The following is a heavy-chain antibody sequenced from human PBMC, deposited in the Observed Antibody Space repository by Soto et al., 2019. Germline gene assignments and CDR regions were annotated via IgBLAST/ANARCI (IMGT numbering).Heavy chain of an antibody. J-gene: IGHJ4*02. Sequence: KVSCKASGYPFTSYGSSWVRQAPGQGLEWMGWISAYNGNTNYAQKLQGRVAMTTDTSTSAAYMELRSLRSDDTAVYYCARDMSSWRPDYWGQGTMVTVSS. V-gene: IGHV1-18*04. CDR3: ARDMSSWRPDY. D-gene: IGHD6-13*01. CDR2: ISAYNGNT. CDR1: GYPFTSYG.